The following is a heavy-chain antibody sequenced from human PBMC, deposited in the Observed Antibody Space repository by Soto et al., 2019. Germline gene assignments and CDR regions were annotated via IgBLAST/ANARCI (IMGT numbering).Heavy chain of an antibody. Sequence: PGVSLRLSCASSGFTFSSYGMHLVLQAPDKGLEWVAVISYDGSNKYYADSVKGRFTISRDNSKNTLYLQMNSLRAEVTAVYYCAKGGGTNERRTTGTTLGLNRGYYFDYWGQGTLVTVSS. CDR3: AKGGGTNERRTTGTTLGLNRGYYFDY. CDR1: GFTFSSYG. CDR2: ISYDGSNK. D-gene: IGHD1-1*01. J-gene: IGHJ4*02. V-gene: IGHV3-30*18.